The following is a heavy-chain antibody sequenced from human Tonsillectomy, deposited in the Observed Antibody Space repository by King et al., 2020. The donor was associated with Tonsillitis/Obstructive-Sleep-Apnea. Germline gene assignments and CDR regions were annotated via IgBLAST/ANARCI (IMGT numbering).Heavy chain of an antibody. Sequence: VQLVESGGGLVQPGVSLKLSCAASGFTFSSYEMNWVRQAPGKGLEWVSYITSSGSKIYYADSVKGRFTISRDNAKNTLSLQMNSLRAEDTAVYYCARENSSSGFYHYGMDVWGQGTTVTVSS. V-gene: IGHV3-48*03. CDR1: GFTFSSYE. D-gene: IGHD3-22*01. CDR2: ITSSGSKI. J-gene: IGHJ6*02. CDR3: ARENSSSGFYHYGMDV.